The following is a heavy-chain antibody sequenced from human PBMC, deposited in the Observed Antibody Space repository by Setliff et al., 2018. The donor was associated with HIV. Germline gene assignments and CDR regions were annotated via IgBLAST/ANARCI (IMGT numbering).Heavy chain of an antibody. V-gene: IGHV4-38-2*01. CDR2: ISYSGST. Sequence: PSETLSLTCGVSGYSISSGYYWGWIRQPPGKGLEWIGEISYSGSTVYNPSLKSRVTMSVDTSKNQFSLKLSSVTAADTAVYYCARAEQLALGDYYYMDVWGKGTTVTVSS. CDR1: GYSISSGYY. CDR3: ARAEQLALGDYYYMDV. J-gene: IGHJ6*03. D-gene: IGHD6-6*01.